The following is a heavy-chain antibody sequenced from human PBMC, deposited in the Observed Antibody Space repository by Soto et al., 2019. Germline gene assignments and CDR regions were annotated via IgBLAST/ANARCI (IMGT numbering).Heavy chain of an antibody. Sequence: LSLTCTVSGGSISSYYWSWTRQPPGKGLEWIGYIYYSGSTNYNPSLKSRVTISVDTSKNQFSLKLSSVTAADTAVYYCARDNWNFFYYYGMDVWGQGTTVTVSS. V-gene: IGHV4-59*01. CDR2: IYYSGST. CDR3: ARDNWNFFYYYGMDV. CDR1: GGSISSYY. D-gene: IGHD1-7*01. J-gene: IGHJ6*02.